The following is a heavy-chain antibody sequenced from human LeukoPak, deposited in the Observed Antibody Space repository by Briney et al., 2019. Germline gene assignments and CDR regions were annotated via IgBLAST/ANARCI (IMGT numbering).Heavy chain of an antibody. Sequence: ASVKVSCKASGYTFTHYHMHWVRQAPGQGLEWMGWINPNSGTNYAQKFQRRVTMTRDTSISTAYMELTRLTFDDAAAYYCARNRWMDYWGQGTLVTVSS. CDR2: INPNSGT. CDR3: ARNRWMDY. V-gene: IGHV1-2*02. D-gene: IGHD1-1*01. CDR1: GYTFTHYH. J-gene: IGHJ4*02.